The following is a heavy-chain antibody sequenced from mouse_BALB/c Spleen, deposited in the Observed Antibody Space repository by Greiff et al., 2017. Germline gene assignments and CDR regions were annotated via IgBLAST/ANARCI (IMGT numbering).Heavy chain of an antibody. J-gene: IGHJ2*01. CDR1: GFTFSSYG. V-gene: IGHV5-6*01. D-gene: IGHD2-2*01. Sequence: EVQRVESGGGLVKPGGSLKLSCAASGFTFSSYGMSWVRQTPDKRLEWVATISSGGSYTYYPDSVKGRFTISRDNAKNTLYLQMSSLKSEDTAMYYCARFGYRSFDYWGQGTTLTVSS. CDR2: ISSGGSYT. CDR3: ARFGYRSFDY.